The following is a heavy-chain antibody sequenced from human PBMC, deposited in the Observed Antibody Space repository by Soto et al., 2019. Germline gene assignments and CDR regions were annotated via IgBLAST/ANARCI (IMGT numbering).Heavy chain of an antibody. CDR3: ARASVTIFGVVIMDYGMDV. V-gene: IGHV4-31*03. CDR1: GGSISSGGYY. D-gene: IGHD3-3*01. J-gene: IGHJ6*02. CDR2: NYYSGST. Sequence: QVQLQESGPGLVKPSQTLSLTCIVSGGSISSGGYYWSWIRQHPGKGLEWIAYNYYSGSTHYNPSLKRRVTISVDTSKNQFSLKLRSVTAADTAVYYCARASVTIFGVVIMDYGMDVWGQGTTVTVSS.